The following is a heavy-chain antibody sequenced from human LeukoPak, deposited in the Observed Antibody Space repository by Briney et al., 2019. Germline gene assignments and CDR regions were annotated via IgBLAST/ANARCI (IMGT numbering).Heavy chain of an antibody. V-gene: IGHV4-34*01. CDR1: GGSFSVYY. J-gene: IGHJ4*02. D-gene: IGHD3-3*01. CDR3: VRGRPFLRFFDY. Sequence: PSETLSPTCAVYGGSFSVYYWTWIRQSPEKGLEWIGEINHSGSSKFNPSFKSRGTLSVDTSKNQFHLEMTSVTATDTGVYYCVRGRPFLRFFDYWGQGTLVTVSS. CDR2: INHSGSS.